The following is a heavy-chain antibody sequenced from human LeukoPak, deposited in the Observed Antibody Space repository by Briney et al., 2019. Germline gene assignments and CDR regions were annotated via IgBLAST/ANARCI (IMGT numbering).Heavy chain of an antibody. J-gene: IGHJ3*02. CDR2: IYPGDSGT. CDR3: ARHRTIGWLDDAFDI. V-gene: IGHV5-51*01. Sequence: GESLKISCKGSGYTFTTYWIGWVRQMPGKGLEWMGIIYPGDSGTRYSPSFQGQVTISADKSISTAYLQWSSLKASDIAMYYCARHRTIGWLDDAFDIWGQGTMVTVSS. CDR1: GYTFTTYW. D-gene: IGHD6-19*01.